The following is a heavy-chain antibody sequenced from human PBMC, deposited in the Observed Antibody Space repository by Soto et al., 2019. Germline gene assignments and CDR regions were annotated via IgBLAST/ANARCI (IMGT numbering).Heavy chain of an antibody. V-gene: IGHV3-74*03. Sequence: EVQLVESGGGLVQPGESLRLSCAASGFTFSYYWMHWVRQAPGKGLVWVSRIHSDGSSTTYADSVNGRFTISRDNAMNTVYLQMNSLRAEDTAVYYCARGDRGAFDLWGQGTVVTVSS. D-gene: IGHD1-26*01. CDR2: IHSDGSST. CDR1: GFTFSYYW. CDR3: ARGDRGAFDL. J-gene: IGHJ3*01.